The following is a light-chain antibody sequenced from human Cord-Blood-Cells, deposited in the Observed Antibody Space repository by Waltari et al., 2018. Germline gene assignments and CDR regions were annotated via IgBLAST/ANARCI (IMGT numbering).Light chain of an antibody. CDR3: SSYTSSSTLV. V-gene: IGLV2-14*01. CDR2: DVS. CDR1: SSDVGGYNY. J-gene: IGLJ2*01. Sequence: QSALTQPASVSGSPGQSITISCTGTSSDVGGYNYVSWYQQHPGKAPKLMIYDVSKRPSGVSTRFSGSKSGNTASLTISGLQAEVEADYYCSSYTSSSTLVFGGGTKLTVL.